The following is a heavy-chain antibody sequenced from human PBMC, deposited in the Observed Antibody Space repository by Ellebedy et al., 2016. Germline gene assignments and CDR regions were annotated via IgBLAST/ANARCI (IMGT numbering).Heavy chain of an antibody. CDR1: GGSFSGYY. CDR3: ASRRLGYCSAGSCSTGDFFDY. V-gene: IGHV4-34*01. J-gene: IGHJ4*02. D-gene: IGHD2-15*01. Sequence: SETLSLTCGVYGGSFSGYYWSWIRQPPGKGLEWIGEIDHSGSTNYNSSLTSRVTISVDTSKKQFSLKLSSVTAADTAVYYCASRRLGYCSAGSCSTGDFFDYWGQGTLVTVSS. CDR2: IDHSGST.